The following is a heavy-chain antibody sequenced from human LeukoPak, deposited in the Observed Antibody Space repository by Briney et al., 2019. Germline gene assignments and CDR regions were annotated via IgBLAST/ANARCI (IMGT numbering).Heavy chain of an antibody. V-gene: IGHV1-8*01. D-gene: IGHD2-2*01. CDR1: GYTFTSYD. J-gene: IGHJ5*02. Sequence: ASVKISCKGSGYTFTSYDINWVRQATGQGLEWMGWMNPNSGNTGYAQKFQGRVTMTRNTSISTAYMELSSLRSEDTAVYYCARASSNLNWFDPWGQGTLVTVSS. CDR3: ARASSNLNWFDP. CDR2: MNPNSGNT.